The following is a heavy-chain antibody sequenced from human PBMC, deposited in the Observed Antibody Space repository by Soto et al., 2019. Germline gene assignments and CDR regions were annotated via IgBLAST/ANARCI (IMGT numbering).Heavy chain of an antibody. CDR1: DGSVSSRSYY. CDR3: ARDLRRDNYDFWSGYYRLNWFDP. D-gene: IGHD3-3*01. CDR2: IYYSGST. J-gene: IGHJ5*02. Sequence: PSETLPLTSTVSDGSVSSRSYYCIWIQQPPGKGLEWIGYIYYSGSTNYNPSLKSRVTISVDTSKNQFSLKLSSVTAADTAVYYCARDLRRDNYDFWSGYYRLNWFDPWGQGTLVTVSS. V-gene: IGHV4-61*01.